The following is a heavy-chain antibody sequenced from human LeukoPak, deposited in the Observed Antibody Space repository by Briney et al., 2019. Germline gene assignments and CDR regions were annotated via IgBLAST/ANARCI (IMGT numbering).Heavy chain of an antibody. Sequence: GSSVKVSCKASGGTFSSYTISWERQAPGQGLEWMGRIIPILGIANYAQKFQGRVTITADKSTSTAYMELSSLRSEDTAVYYCARGAPGDYDFWSGYLFDYWGQGTLVTVSS. V-gene: IGHV1-69*02. CDR3: ARGAPGDYDFWSGYLFDY. CDR2: IIPILGIA. CDR1: GGTFSSYT. J-gene: IGHJ4*02. D-gene: IGHD3-3*01.